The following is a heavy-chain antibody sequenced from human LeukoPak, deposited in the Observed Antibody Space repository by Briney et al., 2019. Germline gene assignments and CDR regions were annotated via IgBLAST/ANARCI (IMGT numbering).Heavy chain of an antibody. CDR1: GDSISRGHYY. D-gene: IGHD3-3*01. V-gene: IGHV4-61*09. CDR3: ARGGGTGEYAFWTGSQNYYGMAV. Sequence: SQTLSLTCIVSGDSISRGHYYWSWIRQPAGQGLEWVGHIFTSGSTHYNPSLKSRLTLSVDTSKNQFSLRLSSVTAADTAMYYGARGGGTGEYAFWTGSQNYYGMAVWGQGTAVTVSS. J-gene: IGHJ6*02. CDR2: IFTSGST.